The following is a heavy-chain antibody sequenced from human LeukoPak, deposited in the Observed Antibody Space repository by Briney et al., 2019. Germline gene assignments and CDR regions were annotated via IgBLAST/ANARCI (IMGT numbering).Heavy chain of an antibody. D-gene: IGHD6-19*01. CDR2: IYYSGST. CDR3: ASERYSSGWLDY. V-gene: IGHV4-39*01. J-gene: IGHJ4*02. CDR1: GGSFSSYY. Sequence: SETLSLTCAVYGGSFSSYYWGWIRQPPGKGLEWIGSIYYSGSTYYNPSLKSRVTISVDTSKNQFSLKLSSVTAADTAVYYCASERYSSGWLDYWGQGTLVTVSS.